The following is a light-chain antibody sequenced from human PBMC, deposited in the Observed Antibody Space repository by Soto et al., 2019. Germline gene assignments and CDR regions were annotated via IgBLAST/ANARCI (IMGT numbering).Light chain of an antibody. CDR2: DVT. J-gene: IGLJ2*01. CDR1: SSDVGGYNY. CDR3: CSYAGTYTVI. V-gene: IGLV2-11*01. Sequence: QSALTQPRSVSGSPGQSVTISCTGTSSDVGGYNYVSWYQQHPGKAPKLIIYDVTERPSGVPDRFSGSKSGNTASLTISGLQADDESDYYCCSYAGTYTVIFGGGTKLTVL.